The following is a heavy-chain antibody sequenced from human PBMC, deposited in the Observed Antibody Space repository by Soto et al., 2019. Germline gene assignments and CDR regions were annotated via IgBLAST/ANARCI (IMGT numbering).Heavy chain of an antibody. CDR3: ARASCGDTCYYRIDY. V-gene: IGHV3-23*01. D-gene: IGHD2-15*01. CDR1: DSTFDSHA. J-gene: IGHJ4*02. CDR2: ITGGGDIT. Sequence: EVQLLESGGGLVQPGGSLRLSCAAADSTFDSHAMSWVRRAPGKGLEWVSSITGGGDITYYADSVKGRFTISRDNFKNTLYLQMHSLRGEATAVYYCARASCGDTCYYRIDYWGQGTLVTVSS.